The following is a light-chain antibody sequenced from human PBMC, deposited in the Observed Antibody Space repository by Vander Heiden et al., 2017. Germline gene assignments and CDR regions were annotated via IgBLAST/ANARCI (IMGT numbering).Light chain of an antibody. V-gene: IGLV1-47*01. CDR2: SDN. J-gene: IGLJ1*01. CDR1: SSNIGSNF. CDR3: AAWDDNLSGYYV. Sequence: QSVLTQPPPASGTPGQRVTITCSGSSSNIGSNFVFCYQQLPGTAPKLLIYSDNERPSGVPDRFSGSRSGTSASLAISGLRSEDEADYYCAAWDDNLSGYYVFGTGTKVTVL.